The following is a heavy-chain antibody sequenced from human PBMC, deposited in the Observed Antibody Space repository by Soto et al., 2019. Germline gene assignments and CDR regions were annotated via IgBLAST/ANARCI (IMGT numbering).Heavy chain of an antibody. CDR1: GGTFNTYA. CDR2: ISPMSGAA. J-gene: IGHJ4*02. V-gene: IGHV1-69*19. CDR3: AREVQVHTPAFVY. D-gene: IGHD3-10*01. Sequence: QVQLVQSGAEMKKPGSSVKVSCQSSGGTFNTYAMNWVRQAPGQGTEWMGDISPMSGAANYAPKFQGRVTITADESTGTSYMQLSSLTSEDTALYFCAREVQVHTPAFVYWGQGTLVTVSS.